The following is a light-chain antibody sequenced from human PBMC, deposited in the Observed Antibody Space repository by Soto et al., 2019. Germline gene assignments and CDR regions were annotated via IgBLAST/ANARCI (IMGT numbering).Light chain of an antibody. CDR2: DAS. CDR1: QSVSHF. CDR3: QKYNSYSWT. Sequence: ELVFTQSPATLSLSPGERATLSCRASQSVSHFLAWYQQKPGQAPRLLIYDASNRATGIPARFSGSGSGTDFTLTIRSLEPEDFAIYYCQKYNSYSWTFGQGTKVDIK. J-gene: IGKJ1*01. V-gene: IGKV3-11*01.